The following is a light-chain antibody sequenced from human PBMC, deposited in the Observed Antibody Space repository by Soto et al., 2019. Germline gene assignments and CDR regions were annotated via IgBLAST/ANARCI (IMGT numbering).Light chain of an antibody. CDR2: AAS. Sequence: DIQLTQSPSFLSASVGDRVTITCRASQGISSYLAWYQQKPGKAPKPLIYAASTLQSGVPSRFSGSGSGTEFTLTISSLQPEDFATYYCQQLNSYLITFGQGTRLEIK. V-gene: IGKV1-9*01. J-gene: IGKJ5*01. CDR3: QQLNSYLIT. CDR1: QGISSY.